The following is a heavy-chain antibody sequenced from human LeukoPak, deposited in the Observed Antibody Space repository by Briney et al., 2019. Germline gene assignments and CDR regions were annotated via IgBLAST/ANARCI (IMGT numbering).Heavy chain of an antibody. J-gene: IGHJ4*02. D-gene: IGHD3-22*01. CDR1: GFTFSSYA. V-gene: IGHV3-23*01. Sequence: GGSLRLSCAASGFTFSSYAMSWVRQAPGKGLEWVSAISGSGGSTYYADSVKGRFTISRDNSKNTLYLQMSSQRAEDTAVYYCSGYYYTYYFDYWGQGTLVTVSS. CDR2: ISGSGGST. CDR3: SGYYYTYYFDY.